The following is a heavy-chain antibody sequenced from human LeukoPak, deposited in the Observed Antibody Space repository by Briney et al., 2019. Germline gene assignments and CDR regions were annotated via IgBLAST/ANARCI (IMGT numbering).Heavy chain of an antibody. D-gene: IGHD5-24*01. V-gene: IGHV4-31*03. J-gene: IGHJ3*02. CDR3: ARDVSRDGYNSGAFGI. Sequence: SETLSLTCTVSGGSITTGGYYWSWIRQHPGKGLEWIGYIYYSGSTPYNPSLKSRVTISVDTAKNQFSLKLNSVTAADTALYYCARDVSRDGYNSGAFGIWGQGTMVTVSS. CDR1: GGSITTGGYY. CDR2: IYYSGST.